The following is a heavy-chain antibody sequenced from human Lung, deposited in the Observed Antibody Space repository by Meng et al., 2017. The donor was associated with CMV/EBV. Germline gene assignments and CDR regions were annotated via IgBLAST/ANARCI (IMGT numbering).Heavy chain of an antibody. J-gene: IGHJ4*02. V-gene: IGHV7-4-1*02. CDR3: ARDDNGAPDY. CDR2: MNTKTGNP. D-gene: IGHD1-14*01. Sequence: QGELVQSWSELKKPGASVKVSCKASGYTFTRHAINWVRQAPGQGLEWMGWMNTKTGNPTYAQGFTGRFVFSLDTSVSTAYLQISSLKAEDTAMYYCARDDNGAPDYWGQGTLVTVSS. CDR1: GYTFTRHA.